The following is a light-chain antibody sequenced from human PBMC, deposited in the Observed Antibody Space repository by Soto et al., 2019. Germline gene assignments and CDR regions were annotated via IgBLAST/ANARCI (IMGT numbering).Light chain of an antibody. CDR1: QDISNY. J-gene: IGKJ5*01. CDR2: DAS. V-gene: IGKV1-33*01. CDR3: QQYDNLPIT. Sequence: DIQMTQSPSSLSASVGYRFTITCQASQDISNYLNWYQQKPGKAPKLLIYDASNLETGVPSRFSGSGSGTDFTFTISSLQPEDIATYYCQQYDNLPITFGQGTRRELK.